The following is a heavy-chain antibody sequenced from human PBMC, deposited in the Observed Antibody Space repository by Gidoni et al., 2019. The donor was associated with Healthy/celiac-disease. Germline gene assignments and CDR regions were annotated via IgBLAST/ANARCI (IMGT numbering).Heavy chain of an antibody. D-gene: IGHD6-13*01. Sequence: QVQLQESGPGLVKPSETLSLTCAVSGSSISSGYSWGWIRQPPGKGLEWIGSIYHSGSTYYNPSLKSRVTISVDTSKNQFSLKLSSVTAADTAVYYCARETAADSFDYWGQGTLVTVSS. J-gene: IGHJ4*02. CDR3: ARETAADSFDY. CDR2: IYHSGST. V-gene: IGHV4-38-2*02. CDR1: GSSISSGYS.